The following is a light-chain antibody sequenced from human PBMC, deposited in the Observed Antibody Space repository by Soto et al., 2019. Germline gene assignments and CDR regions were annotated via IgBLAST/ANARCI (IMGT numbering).Light chain of an antibody. CDR1: QSVSSN. J-gene: IGKJ5*01. CDR2: GAS. CDR3: QQYNEWPIT. V-gene: IGKV3-15*01. Sequence: EVVMTQSPATLSVSPGERATLSCRASQSVSSNLAWYQQKPGQAPRLLIYGASTRDTGTPARFSGSGSGTELTLTISSLQSEDFAVYYCQQYNEWPITFGQGTRLE.